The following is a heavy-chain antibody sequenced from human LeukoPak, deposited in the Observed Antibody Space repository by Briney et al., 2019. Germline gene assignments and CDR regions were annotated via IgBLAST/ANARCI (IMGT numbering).Heavy chain of an antibody. CDR1: GFTFSSYG. CDR2: IWYDGSNK. D-gene: IGHD3-10*01. J-gene: IGHJ4*02. V-gene: IGHV3-33*06. Sequence: PGRSLRLSCAASGFTFSSYGMHWVRQAPGKGLEWVAVIWYDGSNKYYADSVKGRFTISRDNSKNTLYLQMNSLRAEDTAVYYCAKEKTGKFDFDYWGQGTLVTVSS. CDR3: AKEKTGKFDFDY.